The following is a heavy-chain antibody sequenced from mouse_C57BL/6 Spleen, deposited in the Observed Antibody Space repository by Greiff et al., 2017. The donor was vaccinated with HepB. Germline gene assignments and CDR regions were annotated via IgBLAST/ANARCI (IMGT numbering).Heavy chain of an antibody. CDR3: ARRGSYYGSRGAMDY. D-gene: IGHD1-1*01. CDR1: GYTFTSYW. Sequence: QVQLQQPGAELVKPGASVKMSCKASGYTFTSYWITWVKQRPGQGLEWIGDIYPGSGSTNYNEKFKSKATLTVDTSSSTAYMQLSSLTSEDSAVYYCARRGSYYGSRGAMDYWGQGTSVTVSS. V-gene: IGHV1-55*01. J-gene: IGHJ4*01. CDR2: IYPGSGST.